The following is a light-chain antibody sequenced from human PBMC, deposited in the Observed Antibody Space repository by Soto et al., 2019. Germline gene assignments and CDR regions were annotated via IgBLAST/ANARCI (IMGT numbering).Light chain of an antibody. CDR1: QSISSW. Sequence: DIQMTQSPSTLSASVGDRVTITCRASQSISSWLAWYQQKPGKAPKVLINAASTLQSGVPPRFSGSGSGTEFTLTISSLQPDDFATYYCQQYNSYSPWTFGQGTKVDIK. CDR3: QQYNSYSPWT. V-gene: IGKV1-5*01. J-gene: IGKJ1*01. CDR2: AAS.